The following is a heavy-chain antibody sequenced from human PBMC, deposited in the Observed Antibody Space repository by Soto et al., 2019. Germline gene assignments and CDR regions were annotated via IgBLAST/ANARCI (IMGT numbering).Heavy chain of an antibody. CDR1: GFTFSSYA. CDR2: ISSSGSTI. Sequence: GGSLRLSCAASGFTFSSYAMSWVRQAPGKGLEWVSYISSSGSTIYYADSVKGRFTISRDNAKNSLYLQMNSLRAEDTAVYYCARDRILWSGSRKPYGMDVWGQGTTVTVSS. V-gene: IGHV3-48*03. J-gene: IGHJ6*02. CDR3: ARDRILWSGSRKPYGMDV. D-gene: IGHD3-3*01.